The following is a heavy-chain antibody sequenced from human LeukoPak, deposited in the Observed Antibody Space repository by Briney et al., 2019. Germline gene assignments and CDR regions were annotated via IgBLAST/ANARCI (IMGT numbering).Heavy chain of an antibody. Sequence: GGSLRLSCAASGFIFGYHAMHWVRQAPGKGLEWVSYISWDSGRAGYADSVKGRFTISRDNSKNSLFLQMNSLTADDTAVYYCAKAGSMVRGVTTYYYAMDVWGQGTAVTVSS. CDR1: GFIFGYHA. J-gene: IGHJ6*02. CDR3: AKAGSMVRGVTTYYYAMDV. CDR2: ISWDSGRA. D-gene: IGHD3-10*01. V-gene: IGHV3-9*01.